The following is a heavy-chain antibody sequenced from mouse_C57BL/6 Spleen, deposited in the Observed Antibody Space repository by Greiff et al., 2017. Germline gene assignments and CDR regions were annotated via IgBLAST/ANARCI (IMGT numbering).Heavy chain of an antibody. CDR1: GYTFTSYW. CDR3: ARSGLGDYYAMDY. D-gene: IGHD2-4*01. Sequence: QVQLQQPGAELVRPGSSVKLSCKASGYTFTSYWMHWVKQRPIQGLEWIGNIDPSDSETHYNQKFKDKATLTVAKSSSTAYMQLSSLTSEDSAVEYCARSGLGDYYAMDYWGQGTSVTVSS. CDR2: IDPSDSET. J-gene: IGHJ4*01. V-gene: IGHV1-52*01.